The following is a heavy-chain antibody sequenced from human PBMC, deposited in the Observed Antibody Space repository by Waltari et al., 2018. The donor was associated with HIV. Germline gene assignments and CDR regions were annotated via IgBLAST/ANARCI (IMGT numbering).Heavy chain of an antibody. CDR2: IRFDGSNK. CDR3: AKQWKRPYYGMDA. J-gene: IGHJ6*02. CDR1: APVFRTYG. D-gene: IGHD6-19*01. Sequence: VQLEESGGGALQPGGSLSPPCYPPAPVFRTYGMHWVRQAPGKGLEWVAFIRFDGSNKYYVDSVKGRFTISRDNSKNTLYLQIDSLRAEDTAVYYCAKQWKRPYYGMDAWGQGTTVTVSS. V-gene: IGHV3-30*02.